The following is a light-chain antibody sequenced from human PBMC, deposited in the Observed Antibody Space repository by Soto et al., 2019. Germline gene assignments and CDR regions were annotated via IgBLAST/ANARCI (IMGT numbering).Light chain of an antibody. CDR3: SSYTTRNTEV. CDR1: SSDVGAFNY. CDR2: DVT. J-gene: IGLJ1*01. Sequence: QSALTQPASVCGSTRQSISISCIGTSSDVGAFNYVSWYQHHPGKAPQLIIYDVTSRPSGVSNRFSASKSGNTASLTISGLQAEDEADYYCSSYTTRNTEVFGTGTKLTVL. V-gene: IGLV2-14*03.